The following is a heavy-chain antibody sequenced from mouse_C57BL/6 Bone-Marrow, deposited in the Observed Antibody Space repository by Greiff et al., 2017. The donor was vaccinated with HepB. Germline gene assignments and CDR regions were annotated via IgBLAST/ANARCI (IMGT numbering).Heavy chain of an antibody. V-gene: IGHV1-39*01. CDR1: GYSFTDYN. CDR2: INPNYGTT. D-gene: IGHD1-1*01. Sequence: EVQGVESGPELVKPGASVKISCKASGYSFTDYNMNWVKQSNGKSLEWIGVINPNYGTTSYNQKFKGKATLTVDQSSSTAYMQLNSLTSEDSAVYYCAREGYYGSSYWYFDVWGTGTTVTVSS. CDR3: AREGYYGSSYWYFDV. J-gene: IGHJ1*03.